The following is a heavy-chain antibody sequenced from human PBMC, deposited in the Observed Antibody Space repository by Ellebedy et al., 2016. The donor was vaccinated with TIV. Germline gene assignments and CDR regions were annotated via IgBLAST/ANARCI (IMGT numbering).Heavy chain of an antibody. CDR1: GYTFTSYG. V-gene: IGHV1-18*04. D-gene: IGHD3-3*01. CDR3: ARFPGGGYDFWIDY. Sequence: ASVKVSXXASGYTFTSYGISWLRQAPGQGLEWMGWIGAYNGNTNYAQKLQGRVTMTTDTSTSTAYMELRSLRSDDTAVYYCARFPGGGYDFWIDYWGQGTLVTVSS. CDR2: IGAYNGNT. J-gene: IGHJ4*02.